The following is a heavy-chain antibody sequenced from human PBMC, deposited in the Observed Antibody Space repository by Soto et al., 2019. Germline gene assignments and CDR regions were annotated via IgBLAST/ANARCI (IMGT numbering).Heavy chain of an antibody. CDR2: VYGDDDK. V-gene: IGHV2-5*02. CDR1: GFSLTTSGVG. D-gene: IGHD3-10*02. J-gene: IGHJ3*01. Sequence: QITLKESGPTLVKPTQTLTLTCTFSGFSLTTSGVGVCWIRQPPGKALAWLALVYGDDDKRYTPSLKSRLTITKDTSTNQVVFTMTSMDPVDTATYYCARDIFGGYFGAFDVWGQGTMVTVSS. CDR3: ARDIFGGYFGAFDV.